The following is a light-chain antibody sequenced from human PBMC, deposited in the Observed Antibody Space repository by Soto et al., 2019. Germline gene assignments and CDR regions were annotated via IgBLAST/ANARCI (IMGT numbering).Light chain of an antibody. CDR2: GAS. J-gene: IGKJ5*01. V-gene: IGKV3-15*01. CDR3: QQYNDWPPIT. CDR1: QSVRTN. Sequence: PWERATLSCRASQSVRTNLAWYQQKPGQAPRLLIYGASTRATGIPARFSGSGPGTEFTLSISSLQSEDYAVYYCQQYNDWPPITFGQGTRLEIK.